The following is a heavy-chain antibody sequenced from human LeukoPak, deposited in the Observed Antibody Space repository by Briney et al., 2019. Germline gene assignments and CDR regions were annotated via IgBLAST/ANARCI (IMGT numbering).Heavy chain of an antibody. D-gene: IGHD1-26*01. CDR2: IYHSGST. J-gene: IGHJ4*02. V-gene: IGHV4-38-2*02. Sequence: SETLSLTCTVSGYSISSGYYWGWIRQPPGKGLEWNGSIYHSGSTYYNPSLKSRVTISVDTSKNQFSLKLSSVTAADTAVYYCARAIEVGAMTPFDYWGQGTLVTVSS. CDR3: ARAIEVGAMTPFDY. CDR1: GYSISSGYY.